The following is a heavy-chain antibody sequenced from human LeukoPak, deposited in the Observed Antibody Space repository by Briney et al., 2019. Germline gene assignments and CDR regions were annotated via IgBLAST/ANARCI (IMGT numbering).Heavy chain of an antibody. CDR2: IYYSGST. D-gene: IGHD5-18*01. J-gene: IGHJ4*02. CDR1: GGSVSSGSYY. CDR3: ARHRGYSYGSTFDY. Sequence: SETLSLTCTVSGGSVSSGSYYWSWIRQPPGKGLEWIGYIYYSGSTNYNPSLKSRVTISVDTSKNQFSLKLSSVTAADTAVYYCARHRGYSYGSTFDYWGQGTLVTVSS. V-gene: IGHV4-61*01.